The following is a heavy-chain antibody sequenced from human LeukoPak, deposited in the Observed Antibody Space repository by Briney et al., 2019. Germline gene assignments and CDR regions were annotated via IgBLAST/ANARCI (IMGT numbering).Heavy chain of an antibody. D-gene: IGHD1-26*01. CDR1: GFTFGDYA. CDR2: IRSKAYGGTT. Sequence: PGGSLRLSCTASGFTFGDYAMSWVRQAPGKGLEWVGFIRSKAYGGTTEYAASVKGRFTISRDDSKSIAYLQMNSLKTEDTAVYYCTREGEWEPPVDYWGQGTLATVSS. J-gene: IGHJ4*02. V-gene: IGHV3-49*04. CDR3: TREGEWEPPVDY.